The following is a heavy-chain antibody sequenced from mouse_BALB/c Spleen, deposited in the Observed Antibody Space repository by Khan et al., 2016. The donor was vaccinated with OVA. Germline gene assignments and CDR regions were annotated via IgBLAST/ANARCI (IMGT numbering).Heavy chain of an antibody. D-gene: IGHD2-12*01. CDR3: ARTSYRYDFTY. CDR2: IWSGGST. J-gene: IGHJ3*01. CDR1: GFSLTTYG. Sequence: QVQLKQSGPGLVQPSQSLSITCTVSGFSLTTYGIHWVRQSPGKGLEWLGVIWSGGSTDYNAPFISRLSISKDNSKSQVFFKMNSLQADDTAIYYCARTSYRYDFTYWGQGTLVTVSA. V-gene: IGHV2-2*01.